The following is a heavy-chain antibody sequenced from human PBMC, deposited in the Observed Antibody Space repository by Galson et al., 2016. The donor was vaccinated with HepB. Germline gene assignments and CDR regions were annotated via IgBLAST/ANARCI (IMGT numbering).Heavy chain of an antibody. Sequence: CAISGDSVSSKKAAWSWFRQSPSRGLEWLGRTYYRSKWSNDYAISVKSRITINPDTSKNQFSLQLNSVTPDDTAVYYCARSDGSSWLYDYWGQGTLVTVSS. V-gene: IGHV6-1*01. J-gene: IGHJ4*02. CDR2: TYYRSKWSN. CDR1: GDSVSSKKAA. D-gene: IGHD6-13*01. CDR3: ARSDGSSWLYDY.